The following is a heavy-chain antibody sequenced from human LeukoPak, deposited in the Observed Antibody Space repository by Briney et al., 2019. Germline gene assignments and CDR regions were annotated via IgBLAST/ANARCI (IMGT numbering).Heavy chain of an antibody. Sequence: PSETLSLTCAVYGGSFSGYYWSWIRQPPGKGLEWIGEINHSGSTYYNPSLKSRVTISVDTSKNQFSLKLSSVTAADTAVYYCARDPGGFDYWGQGTLVTVSS. CDR1: GGSFSGYY. CDR2: INHSGST. J-gene: IGHJ4*02. CDR3: ARDPGGFDY. V-gene: IGHV4-34*01. D-gene: IGHD3-16*01.